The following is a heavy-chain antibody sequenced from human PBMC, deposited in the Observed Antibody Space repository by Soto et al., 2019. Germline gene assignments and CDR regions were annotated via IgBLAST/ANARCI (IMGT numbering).Heavy chain of an antibody. CDR2: IHKDRGEK. Sequence: GSLSLSCAASGCRFGSYWMSWVRQAPGNGLEWLATIHKDRGEKKYVDSVKGRFTMSRDNAKNSLYLQMDSLRVEDTAVYYCARDSGYYSGSSMNHYLDQWGQGTLSTVSS. CDR3: ARDSGYYSGSSMNHYLDQ. V-gene: IGHV3-7*04. CDR1: GCRFGSYW. J-gene: IGHJ4*01. D-gene: IGHD3-10*01.